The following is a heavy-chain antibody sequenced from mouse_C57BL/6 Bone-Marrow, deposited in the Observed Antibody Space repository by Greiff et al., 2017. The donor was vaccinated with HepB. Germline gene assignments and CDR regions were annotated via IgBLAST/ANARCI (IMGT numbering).Heavy chain of an antibody. V-gene: IGHV1-26*01. Sequence: VQLQQSGPELVKPGASVKISCKASGYTFTDYYMNWVKQSHGKSLEWIGDINPNNGGTSYNQKFKGKATLTVDKSSSTAYMELRSLTSEDSAVYYCARKGGWDGDWYFDVWGTGTTVTVSS. CDR3: ARKGGWDGDWYFDV. D-gene: IGHD4-1*01. J-gene: IGHJ1*03. CDR2: INPNNGGT. CDR1: GYTFTDYY.